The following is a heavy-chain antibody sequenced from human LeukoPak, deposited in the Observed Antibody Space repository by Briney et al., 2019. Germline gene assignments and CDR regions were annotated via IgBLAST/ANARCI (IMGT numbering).Heavy chain of an antibody. D-gene: IGHD3-22*01. Sequence: ASVKVSCKASGYTFTTYGISWVRQAPGQGLEWMGWISAYNGDTNYAQKLQGRVTMTRDTSISTVYMELSRLRSDDTAVYYCAGGNYYDSSGYYSWGQGTLVTVSS. CDR3: AGGNYYDSSGYYS. CDR2: ISAYNGDT. V-gene: IGHV1-18*01. CDR1: GYTFTTYG. J-gene: IGHJ4*02.